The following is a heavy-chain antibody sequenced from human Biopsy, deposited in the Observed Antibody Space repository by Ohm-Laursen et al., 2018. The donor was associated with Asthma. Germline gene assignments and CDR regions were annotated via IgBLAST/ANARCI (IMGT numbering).Heavy chain of an antibody. CDR2: LIPVLGTP. V-gene: IGHV1-69*01. CDR3: ARGYSGSDRIVYYYSGLEV. D-gene: IGHD5-12*01. Sequence: SSVKVSCKSSGDPLSNYAISWVRQAPGQGLEGMGGLIPVLGTPDHAQMFEGRVTITADESTRTAYMELSSLSSEDTAVYYCARGYSGSDRIVYYYSGLEVWGQGTTVTVSS. J-gene: IGHJ6*02. CDR1: GDPLSNYA.